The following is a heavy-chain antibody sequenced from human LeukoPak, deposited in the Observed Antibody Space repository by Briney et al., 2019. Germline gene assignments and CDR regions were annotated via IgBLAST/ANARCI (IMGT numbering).Heavy chain of an antibody. J-gene: IGHJ5*02. D-gene: IGHD3-22*01. V-gene: IGHV4-59*01. CDR2: AYYSGST. CDR3: ARVGSSGYYLNWFDP. Sequence: SETLSLTCTVSGGSISSYYWSWIRQPPGKGLVWIGYAYYSGSTYYNPSLKSRVTISVDTSKNQFSLKLSSVTAADTAVYYCARVGSSGYYLNWFDPWGQGTLVTVSS. CDR1: GGSISSYY.